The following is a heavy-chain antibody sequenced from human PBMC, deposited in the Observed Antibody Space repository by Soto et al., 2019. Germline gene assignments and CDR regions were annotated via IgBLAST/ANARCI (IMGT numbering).Heavy chain of an antibody. CDR3: AKNAANGDILTGYQNY. V-gene: IGHV3-43*01. CDR2: ISWDGGST. J-gene: IGHJ4*02. D-gene: IGHD3-9*01. CDR1: GFTFDDYT. Sequence: GGSLRLSCAASGFTFDDYTMHWVRQAPGKGLEWVSLISWDGGSTYYADSVKGRFTISRDNSKNSLYLQMNSLRTEDTALYYCAKNAANGDILTGYQNYWGQGTLVTVSS.